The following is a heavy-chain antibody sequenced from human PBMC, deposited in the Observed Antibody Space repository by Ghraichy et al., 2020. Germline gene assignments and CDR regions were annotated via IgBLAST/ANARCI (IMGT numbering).Heavy chain of an antibody. D-gene: IGHD6-13*01. CDR3: ARDTGSSWFLGLDY. CDR1: GFTVRSNY. V-gene: IGHV3-66*01. Sequence: GGSLRLSCAVSGFTVRSNYMSWVRQAPGKGLEWVSVIYSGGNTYYADSVKGRFTISRDNSKNTLYLQMNSLRAEDTAVYYCARDTGSSWFLGLDYWGQGTLVTVSS. J-gene: IGHJ4*02. CDR2: IYSGGNT.